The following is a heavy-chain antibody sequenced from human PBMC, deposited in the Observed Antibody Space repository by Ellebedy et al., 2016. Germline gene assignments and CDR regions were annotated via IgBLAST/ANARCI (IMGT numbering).Heavy chain of an antibody. D-gene: IGHD2-21*02. V-gene: IGHV4-38-2*02. CDR2: IYHSGST. CDR1: GYSISSGYY. Sequence: SETLSLXXTVSGYSISSGYYWGWIRQPPGKGLEWIASIYHSGSTYYNPSLKSRVTISVDTSKNQFSLKLSSVTAADTAVYYCARVSGNCGGDCHNWFDPWGQGTLVTVSS. CDR3: ARVSGNCGGDCHNWFDP. J-gene: IGHJ5*02.